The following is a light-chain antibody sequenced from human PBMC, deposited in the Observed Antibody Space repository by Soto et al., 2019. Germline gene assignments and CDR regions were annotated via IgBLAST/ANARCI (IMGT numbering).Light chain of an antibody. J-gene: IGKJ1*01. CDR1: QSITSY. V-gene: IGKV1-39*01. CDR3: QQSYRTPWT. CDR2: AAS. Sequence: DIQMTQSPSSLSASVGDRVTITCRASQSITSYLNWYQQKPGKAPKLLIYAASSLQSGVPSRFSGSGSGTDFTLIISSLQPEDFATYFCQQSYRTPWTFSQGTEVEIK.